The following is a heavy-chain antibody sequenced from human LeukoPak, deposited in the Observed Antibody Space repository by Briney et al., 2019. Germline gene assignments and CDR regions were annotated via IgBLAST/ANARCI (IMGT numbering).Heavy chain of an antibody. D-gene: IGHD4/OR15-4a*01. CDR3: ARATDYGDSYYFDH. CDR2: IYYRGST. J-gene: IGHJ4*02. V-gene: IGHV4-31*03. CDR1: GGSISTGGYY. Sequence: PSETLSLACTVSGGSISTGGYYWSWIRQHPGKGLEYIGYIYYRGSTYYSPSLKSRLTISLDTPNNQFSLKLRSVTAADTAVYYCARATDYGDSYYFDHWGQGTPVTVSS.